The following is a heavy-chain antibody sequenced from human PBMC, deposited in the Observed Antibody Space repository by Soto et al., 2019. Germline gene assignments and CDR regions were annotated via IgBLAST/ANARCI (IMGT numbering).Heavy chain of an antibody. CDR2: ITGNGLST. J-gene: IGHJ6*03. V-gene: IGHV3-23*01. CDR1: GFTFGDYA. D-gene: IGHD3-10*01. CDR3: AKGSAWGHYYHYDLDV. Sequence: EAQVLESGGGLVQPGGSLKLSCAVSGFTFGDYAMSWVRQAPGKGLEWVSSITGNGLSTYYTDAVKGRFTISRDNSKNTLFLQLTDLRAEDTAVYYCAKGSAWGHYYHYDLDVWGKGTTVAVSS.